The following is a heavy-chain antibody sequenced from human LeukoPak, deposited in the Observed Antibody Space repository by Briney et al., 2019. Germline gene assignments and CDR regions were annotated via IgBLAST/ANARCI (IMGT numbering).Heavy chain of an antibody. CDR1: GFTFSGYA. V-gene: IGHV3-23*01. CDR3: ARGSRGNYDY. CDR2: ISGSGGST. D-gene: IGHD1-7*01. Sequence: GGSLRLSCAASGFTFSGYAMAWVRQAPGKGLEWVSSISGSGGSTYYADSVKGRFTISRDNSKNTLYLQMNSLRAEDTAVYYCARGSRGNYDYWGQGTLVTVSS. J-gene: IGHJ4*02.